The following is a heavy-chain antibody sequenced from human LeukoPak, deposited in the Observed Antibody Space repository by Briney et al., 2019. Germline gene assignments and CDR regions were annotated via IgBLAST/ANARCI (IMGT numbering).Heavy chain of an antibody. Sequence: SETSSLTCTVYGGSISSYYWSWVRQPPGKGLEWIGYIYYSGSTNYNPSLKSRVTISVDTSKNQFSLKLSSVTAADTAVYYCASGHYDSSGYVDDYWGQGTLVTVSS. CDR3: ASGHYDSSGYVDDY. D-gene: IGHD3-22*01. CDR1: GGSISSYY. J-gene: IGHJ4*02. V-gene: IGHV4-59*01. CDR2: IYYSGST.